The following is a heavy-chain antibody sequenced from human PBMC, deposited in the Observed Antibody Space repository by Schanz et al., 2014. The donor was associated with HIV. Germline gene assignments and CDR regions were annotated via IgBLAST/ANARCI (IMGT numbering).Heavy chain of an antibody. V-gene: IGHV3-23*01. CDR3: AKDEGGGYYYYGMDV. CDR1: GFTFSNYA. J-gene: IGHJ6*02. Sequence: EVQLLESGGGLVQPGGSLRLSCAASGFTFSNYAMTWVRQAPGKGLEWVSAISGSGGSTYYADSVKGRFTISRDNSKNTLYLQMNSLRAEDTAVYYCAKDEGGGYYYYGMDVWGRGTTVTVSS. D-gene: IGHD3-16*01. CDR2: ISGSGGST.